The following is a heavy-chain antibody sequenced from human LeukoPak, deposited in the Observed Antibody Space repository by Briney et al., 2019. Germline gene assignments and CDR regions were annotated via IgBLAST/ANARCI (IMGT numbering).Heavy chain of an antibody. V-gene: IGHV1-69*05. D-gene: IGHD5/OR15-5a*01. CDR1: GGTFSSYA. J-gene: IGHJ4*02. Sequence: GASVKVSCKASGGTFSSYAISWVRQAPGQGLEWMGGIIPIFGTANYAQKFQGKVTITTDESTSTAYMELSSLRSEDTAVYYCASSTPSSTESVYWGQGTLVTVSS. CDR2: IIPIFGTA. CDR3: ASSTPSSTESVY.